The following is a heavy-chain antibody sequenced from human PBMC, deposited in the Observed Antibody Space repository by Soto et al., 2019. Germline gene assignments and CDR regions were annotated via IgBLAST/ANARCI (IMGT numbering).Heavy chain of an antibody. CDR2: ISGSGGST. J-gene: IGHJ6*02. V-gene: IGHV3-23*01. Sequence: PGGSLRLSCAASGFTFSSYAMHWVRQAPGKGLEWVSAISGSGGSTYYADSVKGRFTISRDNSKNTLYLQMNSLRAEDTAVYYCAKVSYCSSTSCYTYYHYYGMDVWGQGTTVTSP. D-gene: IGHD2-2*02. CDR1: GFTFSSYA. CDR3: AKVSYCSSTSCYTYYHYYGMDV.